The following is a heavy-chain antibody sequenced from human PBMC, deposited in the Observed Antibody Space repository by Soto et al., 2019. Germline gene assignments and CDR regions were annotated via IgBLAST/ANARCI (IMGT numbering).Heavy chain of an antibody. CDR3: ARVWGIADNNTKAGRGYYGMDV. CDR2: INHSGST. D-gene: IGHD3-16*01. J-gene: IGHJ6*02. V-gene: IGHV4-34*01. CDR1: GGSFSGYY. Sequence: SETLSLTCAVYGGSFSGYYWSWIRQPPGKGLEWIGEINHSGSTNYNPSLKSRVTISVDTSKNQFSLKLSSVTAADTAVYYCARVWGIADNNTKAGRGYYGMDVWGQGTTVTVSS.